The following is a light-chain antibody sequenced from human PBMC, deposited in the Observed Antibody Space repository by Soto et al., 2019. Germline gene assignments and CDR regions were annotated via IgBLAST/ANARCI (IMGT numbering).Light chain of an antibody. CDR1: RSDVGGYNL. J-gene: IGLJ2*01. Sequence: QSGLTQTASVSGSPGQSITMSCTGSRSDVGGYNLVSWYQQHPGKAPKLLISDDNKRPSGVSDRFSGSKSGNTASLTISGLQAEDEGDYYCSSYAGRITVVFGGGTKLTVL. CDR2: DDN. CDR3: SSYAGRITVV. V-gene: IGLV2-23*01.